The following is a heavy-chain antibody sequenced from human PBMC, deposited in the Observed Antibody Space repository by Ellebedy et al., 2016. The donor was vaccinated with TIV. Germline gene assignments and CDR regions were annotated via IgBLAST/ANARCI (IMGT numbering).Heavy chain of an antibody. V-gene: IGHV2-70*12. CDR3: AHRPVGARYYYYYGMDV. Sequence: SGPTLVXPTQTLTLTCTFSGFSLSTSGMCVSWIRQPPGKALEWLALIDWDDDKYYSTSLKTRLTISKDTSKNQVVLTMTNMDPVDTATYYCAHRPVGARYYYYYGMDVWGQGTTVTVSS. D-gene: IGHD1-26*01. CDR1: GFSLSTSGMC. J-gene: IGHJ6*02. CDR2: IDWDDDK.